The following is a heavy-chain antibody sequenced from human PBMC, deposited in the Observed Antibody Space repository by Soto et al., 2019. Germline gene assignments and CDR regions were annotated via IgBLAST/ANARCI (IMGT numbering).Heavy chain of an antibody. CDR1: GFTFSSYG. D-gene: IGHD2-15*01. V-gene: IGHV3-30*18. J-gene: IGHJ6*03. CDR2: ISYDGSNK. CDR3: AKGVYCSGGSCYYYYYYMDV. Sequence: GGSLRLSCAASGFTFSSYGMHWVRQAPGKGLEWVAVISYDGSNKYYADSVKGRFTISRDNSKNTLYLQMNSLRAEDTAVYYCAKGVYCSGGSCYYYYYYMDVWGKGTTVTVSS.